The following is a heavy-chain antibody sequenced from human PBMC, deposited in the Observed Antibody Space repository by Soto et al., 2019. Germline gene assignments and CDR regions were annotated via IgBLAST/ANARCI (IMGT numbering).Heavy chain of an antibody. J-gene: IGHJ5*02. D-gene: IGHD3-9*01. CDR3: ARHHPYYYSLTGYYGFLFDL. V-gene: IGHV4-59*08. CDR2: IYCSGST. Sequence: PSETLSLTCTVSGGSISSYYWSWIRQPPGKGLEWIGYIYCSGSTNYNPSLKSRVTISVDTSKNQFSLKLSSVTAADTAVYYCARHHPYYYSLTGYYGFLFDLWGQGTLVTVSS. CDR1: GGSISSYY.